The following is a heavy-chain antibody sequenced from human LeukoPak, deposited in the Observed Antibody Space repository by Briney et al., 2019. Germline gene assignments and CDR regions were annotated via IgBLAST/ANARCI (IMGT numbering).Heavy chain of an antibody. D-gene: IGHD3-3*01. Sequence: GGSLTLSCAASGFTFSDYYMSWIRQAPGKGLEWVSYISSSGSSIYYADSVKGRFTISRDNAKNSLYLQMNSLRAEDTAVYYCARDSGRFLAARHKNYFDYWGQGTLVTVSS. CDR1: GFTFSDYY. CDR2: ISSSGSSI. J-gene: IGHJ4*02. V-gene: IGHV3-11*04. CDR3: ARDSGRFLAARHKNYFDY.